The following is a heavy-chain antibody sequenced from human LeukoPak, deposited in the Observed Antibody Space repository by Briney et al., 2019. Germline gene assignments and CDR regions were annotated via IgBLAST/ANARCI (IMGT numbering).Heavy chain of an antibody. V-gene: IGHV1-3*01. CDR1: GYTFTSYA. CDR2: INAGNGNT. CDR3: ARRIIAVAGRGYYFDY. Sequence: ASVKVSCKASGYTFTSYAMHWVRQAPGQRLEWMGWINAGNGNTKYSQKFQGRVTITADESTSTAYMELSSLRSEDTAVYYCARRIIAVAGRGYYFDYWGQGTLVTVSS. J-gene: IGHJ4*02. D-gene: IGHD6-19*01.